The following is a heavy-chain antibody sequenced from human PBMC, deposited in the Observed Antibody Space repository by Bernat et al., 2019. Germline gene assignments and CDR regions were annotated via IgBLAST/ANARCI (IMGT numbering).Heavy chain of an antibody. CDR3: ARDGALDY. J-gene: IGHJ4*02. V-gene: IGHV1-2*02. Sequence: QVQLVQSGAEVKKPGASVKVSCKASGYTFTGYYMHWVRQAPGQGLEWMGWINPNNGATNTVRKFQGRVTMTRDTSSSIAYMELTRLTSDDTAVYYCARDGALDYWGQGTLVTVSS. CDR1: GYTFTGYY. D-gene: IGHD4/OR15-4a*01. CDR2: INPNNGAT.